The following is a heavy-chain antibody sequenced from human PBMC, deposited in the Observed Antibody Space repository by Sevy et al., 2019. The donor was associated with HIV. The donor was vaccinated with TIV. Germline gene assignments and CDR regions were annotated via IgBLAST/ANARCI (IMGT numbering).Heavy chain of an antibody. CDR1: GFTFRNYG. CDR3: ARDQGKDAPMDV. V-gene: IGHV3-33*01. CDR2: IWHDGKNK. Sequence: GGSLRLSCVASGFTFRNYGMHWVRQAPGKGLEWVAVIWHDGKNKNYAESVKGRFTIFRDNSNKTLYLEMNSLRVEDTAVFYCARDQGKDAPMDVWGQGTTVTVSS. J-gene: IGHJ6*02. D-gene: IGHD6-13*01.